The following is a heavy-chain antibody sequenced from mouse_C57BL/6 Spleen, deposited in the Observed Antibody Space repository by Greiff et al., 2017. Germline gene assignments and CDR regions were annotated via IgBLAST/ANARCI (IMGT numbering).Heavy chain of an antibody. CDR1: GYTFTDYY. Sequence: EVQLQQSGPELVKPGASVKISCKASGYTFTDYYMNWVKQSHGKSLEWIGDINPNNGGTSYNQQFKGKATLTVDKSSSTAYMELRSLTSEDSAVYYCARVVDYDGGAYYFDYWGQGTTLTVSS. CDR2: INPNNGGT. J-gene: IGHJ2*01. V-gene: IGHV1-26*01. D-gene: IGHD2-4*01. CDR3: ARVVDYDGGAYYFDY.